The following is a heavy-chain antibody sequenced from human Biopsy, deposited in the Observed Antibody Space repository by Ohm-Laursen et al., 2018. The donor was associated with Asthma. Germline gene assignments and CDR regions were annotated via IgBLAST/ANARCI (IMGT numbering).Heavy chain of an antibody. Sequence: SLRLSCSASGFSFSNFAIHWVRQAPGKGLEWVGVISKDASTQDYADSVKGRFTMARDNSKNTLDLQMNSLREEDTAVYYCAKGMDTFDIWGQGTLVTVSS. D-gene: IGHD5-18*01. J-gene: IGHJ3*02. CDR1: GFSFSNFA. CDR3: AKGMDTFDI. CDR2: ISKDASTQ. V-gene: IGHV3-30*06.